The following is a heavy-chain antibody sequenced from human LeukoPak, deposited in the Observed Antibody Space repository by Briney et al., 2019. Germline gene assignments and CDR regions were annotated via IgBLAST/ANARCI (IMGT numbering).Heavy chain of an antibody. CDR1: GFTFSSYW. Sequence: GGSLRLSCEASGFTFSSYWMHWVRQAPGKGLVWVSRINGDGGTTTYADSVKGRFTISRDNAKNTLSLQMSNLRVEDTAVYYCTRDRGGNYYDGSGFDYWGQGTLVTVSS. J-gene: IGHJ4*02. V-gene: IGHV3-74*01. D-gene: IGHD3-22*01. CDR3: TRDRGGNYYDGSGFDY. CDR2: INGDGGTT.